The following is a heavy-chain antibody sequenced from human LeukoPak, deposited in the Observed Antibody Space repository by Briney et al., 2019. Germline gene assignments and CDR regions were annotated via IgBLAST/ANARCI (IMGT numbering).Heavy chain of an antibody. V-gene: IGHV4-39*01. D-gene: IGHD3-3*01. CDR3: ASRGYDFWSGYYAFDY. J-gene: IGHJ4*02. CDR2: IYYSGST. CDR1: GGSISSSSYY. Sequence: SETLSLTCTVSGGSISSSSYYWGWIRQPLGKGLEWIGSIYYSGSTYYNPSLKSRVTISVDTSKNQFSLKLSSVTAADTAVYYCASRGYDFWSGYYAFDYWGQGTLVTVSS.